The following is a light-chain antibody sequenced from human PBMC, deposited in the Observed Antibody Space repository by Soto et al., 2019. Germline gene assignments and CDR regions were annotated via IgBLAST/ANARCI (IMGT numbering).Light chain of an antibody. CDR3: QHYNTYSGT. J-gene: IGKJ3*01. CDR1: QSINTW. CDR2: RAS. Sequence: DIQMTQSPSTLSASVGDRVTITCRASQSINTWLAWYQQKPGKAPKLLIYRASTLESGVPSRFSGSGSGTEFTLTISSPQPDDCSTYYCQHYNTYSGTFGPGTKVDI. V-gene: IGKV1-5*03.